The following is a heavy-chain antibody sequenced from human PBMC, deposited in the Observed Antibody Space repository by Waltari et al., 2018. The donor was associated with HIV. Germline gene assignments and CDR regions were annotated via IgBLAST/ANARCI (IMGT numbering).Heavy chain of an antibody. V-gene: IGHV1-3*01. J-gene: IGHJ4*02. D-gene: IGHD6-19*01. CDR2: INVGRDET. CDR1: AYNFHIYT. Sequence: QLQLVQSGAELKKLGASEKFSCAACAYNFHIYTIHWMRRDPGLGLEWMGLINVGRDETRYSQVFKDRVTFTRDTSETTVFMELSSLKSADTALYFCARGADWLVNVLEYWGPGTLVTVSS. CDR3: ARGADWLVNVLEY.